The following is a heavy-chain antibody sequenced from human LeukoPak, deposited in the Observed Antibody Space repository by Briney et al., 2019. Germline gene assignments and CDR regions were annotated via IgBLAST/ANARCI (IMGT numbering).Heavy chain of an antibody. CDR2: IIPIFGTA. Sequence: SMKVSCMASAGTFSSYSISWERQVHGQWLEWVGGIIPIFGTANYAQKFQGRVTITADESTSTAYMELSSLRSEDTAVYYCARGLRYCSSTSCYLNIWGQGTMVTVSS. D-gene: IGHD2-2*01. CDR3: ARGLRYCSSTSCYLNI. V-gene: IGHV1-69*13. J-gene: IGHJ3*02. CDR1: AGTFSSYS.